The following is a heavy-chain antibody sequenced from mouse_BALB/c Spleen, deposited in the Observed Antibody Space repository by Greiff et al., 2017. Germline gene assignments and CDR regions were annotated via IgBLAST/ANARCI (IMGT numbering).Heavy chain of an antibody. V-gene: IGHV5-17*02. J-gene: IGHJ2*01. Sequence: EVQVVESGGGLVQPGGSRKLSCAASGFTFSSFGMHWVRQAPGKGLEWVAYISSGSSTINYADTVKGQFTITTDNSKNTLFLQMTSLRSEDTAMYYCAGGLLRHDYWGQGTTLTVSS. CDR1: GFTFSSFG. CDR3: AGGLLRHDY. D-gene: IGHD2-3*01. CDR2: ISSGSSTI.